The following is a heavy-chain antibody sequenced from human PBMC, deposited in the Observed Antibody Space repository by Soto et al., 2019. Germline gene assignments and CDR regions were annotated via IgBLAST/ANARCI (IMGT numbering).Heavy chain of an antibody. J-gene: IGHJ4*02. V-gene: IGHV3-23*01. D-gene: IGHD1-26*01. CDR1: GFTFSVYA. CDR2: ISGSGGST. Sequence: HPGGSLRLSCAASGFTFSVYAMSWFRQPPGKGLEWVSTISGSGGSTYYADSVKGRFTISRDNSKNTLYLQMNSLRAEDTAVHYCAKRGSGSQFDYWGQGTLVTVSS. CDR3: AKRGSGSQFDY.